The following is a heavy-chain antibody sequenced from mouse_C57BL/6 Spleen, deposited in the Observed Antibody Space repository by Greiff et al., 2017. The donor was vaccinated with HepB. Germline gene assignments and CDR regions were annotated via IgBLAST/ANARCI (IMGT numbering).Heavy chain of an antibody. J-gene: IGHJ4*01. CDR2: INPNNGGT. CDR1: GYTFTDYN. V-gene: IGHV1-18*01. CDR3: ARYYEDAMDY. Sequence: EVQLQQSGPELVKPGASVKIPCKASGYTFTDYNMDWVKQSHGKSLEWIGDINPNNGGTIYNQKFKGKATLTVDKSSSTAYMELRSLTSEDTAVYYCARYYEDAMDYWGQGTSVTVSS. D-gene: IGHD2-4*01.